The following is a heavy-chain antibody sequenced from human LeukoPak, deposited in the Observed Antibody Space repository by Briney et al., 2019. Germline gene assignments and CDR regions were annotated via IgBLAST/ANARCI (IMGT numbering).Heavy chain of an antibody. CDR1: GVSFSGYD. CDR2: NNHSRNT. J-gene: IGHJ4*02. Sequence: SETLCLTCAVYGVSFSGYDWSWIRQPPGKGPEWIGETGENNHSRNTNDNPSRKSRVTRSKDTSKKQYSLKLSSVTVADTAVYYCARGPLRSQAANTRGFDYWGQGTLVTVSS. D-gene: IGHD5-12*01. V-gene: IGHV4-34*01. CDR3: ARGPLRSQAANTRGFDY.